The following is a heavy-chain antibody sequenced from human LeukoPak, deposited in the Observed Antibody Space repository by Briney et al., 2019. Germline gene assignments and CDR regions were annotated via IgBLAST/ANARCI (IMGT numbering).Heavy chain of an antibody. CDR2: ISSSSSYI. CDR1: GFTFDDYG. CDR3: ARDPGEYCSSTSCYSYYYYYYMDV. J-gene: IGHJ6*03. D-gene: IGHD2-2*01. V-gene: IGHV3-21*01. Sequence: GGSLRLSCAASGFTFDDYGMNWVRQAPGKGLEWVSSISSSSSYIYYADSVKGRFTISRDNAKNSLYLQMNSLRAEDTAVYYCARDPGEYCSSTSCYSYYYYYYMDVWGKGTTVTVSS.